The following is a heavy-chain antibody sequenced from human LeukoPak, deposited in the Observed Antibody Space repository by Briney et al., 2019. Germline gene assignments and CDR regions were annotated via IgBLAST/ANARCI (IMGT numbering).Heavy chain of an antibody. CDR2: ISGSGGST. D-gene: IGHD1-7*01. V-gene: IGHV3-23*01. CDR1: GFTFSSYA. Sequence: GSLRLSGSASGFTFSSYAMSWVRQAPGKGLEWCSAISGSGGSTYYADSVKGRFTISRDNSKNTLYLQMNSLRAEDTAVYSCAKSPTGTRPSWFDPWGQGTLVTVSS. CDR3: AKSPTGTRPSWFDP. J-gene: IGHJ5*02.